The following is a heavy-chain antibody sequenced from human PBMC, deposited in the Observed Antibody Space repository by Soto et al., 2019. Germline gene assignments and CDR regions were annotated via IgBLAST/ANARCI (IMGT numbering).Heavy chain of an antibody. CDR1: GFTFSSYS. CDR2: ISSSSSYI. J-gene: IGHJ3*02. V-gene: IGHV3-21*01. Sequence: RGSLRLSCAASGFTFSSYSMNWVRQAPGKGLEWVSSISSSSSYIYYADSVKGRFTISRDNAKNSLYLQMNSLRAEDTAVYYCARDDGRYFDWLLGAFDIWGQGTMVTVSS. D-gene: IGHD3-9*01. CDR3: ARDDGRYFDWLLGAFDI.